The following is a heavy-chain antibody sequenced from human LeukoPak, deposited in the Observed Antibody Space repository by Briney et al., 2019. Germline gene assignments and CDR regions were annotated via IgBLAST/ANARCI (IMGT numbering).Heavy chain of an antibody. D-gene: IGHD3-3*01. CDR2: ISAYNGNT. CDR1: GYTFTSSV. J-gene: IGHJ4*02. CDR3: ARERYYDFWSGTSSFDY. V-gene: IGHV1-18*01. Sequence: ASVKVSCKASGYTFTSSVISWVRQAPGQRLEWMGWISAYNGNTNYAQKLQGRVTMTTDTSTSTAYIELRSLRSDDTAVYYCARERYYDFWSGTSSFDYWGQGTLVTVSS.